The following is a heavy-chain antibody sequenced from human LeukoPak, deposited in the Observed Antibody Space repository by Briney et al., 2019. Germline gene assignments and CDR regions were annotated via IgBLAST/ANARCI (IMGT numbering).Heavy chain of an antibody. CDR2: INSDGSST. V-gene: IGHV3-74*01. D-gene: IGHD1-26*01. Sequence: GGSLRLSCAASGFTFSSYWMHWVRQAPGKGLVWVSRINSDGSSTSYADSVKGRFTISRDNPKNTLYLQMNSLRAEDTAVYYCARGSSGSYPGYFDYWGQGTLVTVSS. J-gene: IGHJ4*02. CDR1: GFTFSSYW. CDR3: ARGSSGSYPGYFDY.